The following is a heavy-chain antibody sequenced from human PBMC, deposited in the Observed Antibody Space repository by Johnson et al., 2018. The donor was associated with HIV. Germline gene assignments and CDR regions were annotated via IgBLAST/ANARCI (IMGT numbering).Heavy chain of an antibody. J-gene: IGHJ3*02. D-gene: IGHD6-13*01. CDR3: AKLSSKSSSWYDAFDI. CDR1: GFTFSSYG. Sequence: QVQLVESGGGVVQPGRSLRLSCAASGFTFSSYGMHWVRQAPGKGLEWVAVIWYDGSHKYYADSVKGRFPISRDNSKNTLYLQMNSLRAEETAVYYFAKLSSKSSSWYDAFDIWGQGTSVTFSS. V-gene: IGHV3-33*06. CDR2: IWYDGSHK.